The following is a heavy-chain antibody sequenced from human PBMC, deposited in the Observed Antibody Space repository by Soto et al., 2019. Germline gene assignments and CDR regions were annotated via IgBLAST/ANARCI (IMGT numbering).Heavy chain of an antibody. CDR1: GFTFSSYG. J-gene: IGHJ6*02. V-gene: IGHV3-30*03. CDR2: ISYDGSNK. CDR3: ATLDLTTTVTTLGRYGMDV. Sequence: GGSLRLSCAASGFTFSSYGMHWVRQAPGKGLEWVAVISYDGSNKYYADSVKGRFTISRDNSKNTLYLQMNSLRAEDTAVYYCATLDLTTTVTTLGRYGMDVWGQGTTVTVSS. D-gene: IGHD4-4*01.